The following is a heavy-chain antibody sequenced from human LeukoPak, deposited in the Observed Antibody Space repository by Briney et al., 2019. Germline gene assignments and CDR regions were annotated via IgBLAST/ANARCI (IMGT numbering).Heavy chain of an antibody. J-gene: IGHJ3*02. D-gene: IGHD3-22*01. CDR2: ISSSSSYI. V-gene: IGHV3-21*01. Sequence: GGSLRLSCAASGFTFSSYSMNWVRQAPGKGLEWVSSISSSSSYIYYADSVKGRFTISRDNAKNSLYLQMNSLRAEDTAVYYCAGVLYYDEGVAFDIWGQGTMVTVSS. CDR1: GFTFSSYS. CDR3: AGVLYYDEGVAFDI.